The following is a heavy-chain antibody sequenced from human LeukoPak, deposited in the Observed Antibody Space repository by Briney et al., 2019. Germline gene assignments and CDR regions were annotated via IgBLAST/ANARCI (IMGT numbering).Heavy chain of an antibody. CDR3: AKDRELLFAHCWFDL. J-gene: IGHJ5*02. CDR2: ISISSVDS. V-gene: IGHV3-23*01. CDR1: GFTFATYA. Sequence: GGSLRPSCAACGFTFATYAMSWVRQAPGKGGEGVGGISISSVDSYYADSVKGRFSISRDDSKNTLYLQMNRLRDEDTAIYYCAKDRELLFAHCWFDLWGQGTLVTVSS. D-gene: IGHD3-10*01.